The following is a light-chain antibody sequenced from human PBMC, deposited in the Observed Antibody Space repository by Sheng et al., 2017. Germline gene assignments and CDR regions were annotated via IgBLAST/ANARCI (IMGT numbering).Light chain of an antibody. J-gene: IGKJ2*01. CDR1: LPISGW. CDR3: QQTRSFPYT. Sequence: DIQMTQSPSSVSASVGDRVTITCRASLPISGWLTWYQQIPGRAPKLLIYAVSNLQSGVPSRFSGGGSGTDFTLTISYLQHEDFGTYYCQQTRSFPYTFGQGTKLE. CDR2: AVS. V-gene: IGKV1-12*01.